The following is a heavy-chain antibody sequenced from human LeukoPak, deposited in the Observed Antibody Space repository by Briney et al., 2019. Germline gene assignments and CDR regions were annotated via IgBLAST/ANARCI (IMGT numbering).Heavy chain of an antibody. J-gene: IGHJ4*02. CDR3: AKDKARLPQFGAIDY. D-gene: IGHD3-16*01. CDR1: GFTFSSYA. V-gene: IGHV3-23*01. Sequence: GGSLRLSCAASGFTFSSYAMSWVRQPPGKGLEWVSAISGSGGSTYYADSVQGRFTISRDNSKNTLYLQMNSLRAEDTAVYYCAKDKARLPQFGAIDYWGQGTLVTVSS. CDR2: ISGSGGST.